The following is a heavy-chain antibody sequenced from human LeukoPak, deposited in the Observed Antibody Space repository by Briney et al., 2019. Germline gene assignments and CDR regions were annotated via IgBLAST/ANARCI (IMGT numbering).Heavy chain of an antibody. D-gene: IGHD4-11*01. CDR3: AKDRLPQAFDY. V-gene: IGHV3-23*01. J-gene: IGHJ4*02. CDR2: ISGSGITT. CDR1: GFTFNSYG. Sequence: GGSLRLSCAASGFTFNSYGMNWVRQAPGKGLEWVSAISGSGITTYYADSVKGRFTTSRDNSKNTLYLQLNSLRAEDTAVYYCAKDRLPQAFDYRGQGTLVTVSS.